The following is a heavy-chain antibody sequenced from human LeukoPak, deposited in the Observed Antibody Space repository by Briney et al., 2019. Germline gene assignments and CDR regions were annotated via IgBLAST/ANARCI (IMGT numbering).Heavy chain of an antibody. Sequence: GGSLRLSCAASGFTFSSYSMNWVRQAPGKGLEWVSSISSSSRYIYYADSVKGRFTISRDNAKNSLYLQMNSLRAEDTAVYYCARDLSWGYNWAFDIWGQGTMVTVSS. V-gene: IGHV3-21*01. D-gene: IGHD5-12*01. CDR3: ARDLSWGYNWAFDI. CDR2: ISSSSRYI. CDR1: GFTFSSYS. J-gene: IGHJ3*02.